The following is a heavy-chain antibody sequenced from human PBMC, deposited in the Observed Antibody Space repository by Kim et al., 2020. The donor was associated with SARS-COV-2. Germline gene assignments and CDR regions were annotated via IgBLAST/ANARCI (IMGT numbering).Heavy chain of an antibody. CDR2: ISYDGSNK. CDR3: ANGLGGHYYYMDV. Sequence: GGSLRLSCAASGFTFSSYGMHWVRQAPGKGLEWVAVISYDGSNKYYANSVKGRFTISRDNSKNTLYLQMNSLRAEDTAVYYCANGLGGHYYYMDVWGKGTTVTVSS. D-gene: IGHD3-16*01. CDR1: GFTFSSYG. V-gene: IGHV3-30*18. J-gene: IGHJ6*03.